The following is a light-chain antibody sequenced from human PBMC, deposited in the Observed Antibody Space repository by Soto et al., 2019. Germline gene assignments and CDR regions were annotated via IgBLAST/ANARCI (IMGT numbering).Light chain of an antibody. CDR2: GNS. CDR3: QSYASSLSAVV. J-gene: IGLJ2*01. Sequence: QSVLTQPPSVSGAPGQRVTISCTGSSSNIGAGYDVHWYQQLPGTAPKLLIYGNSNRPSGVPDRFSGSKSGTSASLAITGLQAEYEAEYYCQSYASSLSAVVFGGGTKLTVL. V-gene: IGLV1-40*01. CDR1: SSNIGAGYD.